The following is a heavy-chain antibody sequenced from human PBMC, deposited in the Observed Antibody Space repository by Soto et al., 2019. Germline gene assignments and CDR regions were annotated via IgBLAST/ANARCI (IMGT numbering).Heavy chain of an antibody. CDR1: GGSISSYY. CDR2: IYYSGST. Sequence: SETLSLTCTVSGGSISSYYWSWIRQPPGKGLEWIGYIYYSGSTNYNPSLKSRVTISVDTSKNQFSLKLSSVTAADTAVYYCGRTMYYDFWSGYYSDYYYMDVWGKGTTVTVSS. J-gene: IGHJ6*03. V-gene: IGHV4-59*01. D-gene: IGHD3-3*01. CDR3: GRTMYYDFWSGYYSDYYYMDV.